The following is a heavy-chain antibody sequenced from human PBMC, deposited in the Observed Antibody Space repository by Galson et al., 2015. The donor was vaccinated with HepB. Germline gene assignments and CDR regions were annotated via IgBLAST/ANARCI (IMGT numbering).Heavy chain of an antibody. V-gene: IGHV3-23*05. CDR1: GFTFSSYA. Sequence: SLRLSCAASGFTFSSYAMSWVRQAPGKGPEWVSSIDKSGRTTYYADSVKGRFTISRDNSKNTLHLQMNSLRVEDTALYYCTKAVRDTFGIDAFDFWGQGTLVTVSS. CDR3: TKAVRDTFGIDAFDF. J-gene: IGHJ3*01. CDR2: IDKSGRTT. D-gene: IGHD5-18*01.